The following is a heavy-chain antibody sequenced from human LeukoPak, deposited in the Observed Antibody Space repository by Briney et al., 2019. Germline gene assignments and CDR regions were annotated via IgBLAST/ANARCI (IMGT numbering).Heavy chain of an antibody. CDR1: GGSISSHY. J-gene: IGHJ5*02. CDR3: ARVGYYYDSSGYYHHWFDP. V-gene: IGHV4-59*11. Sequence: SDTLSLTCTVSGGSISSHYWSWIRQPPGKGLEWIGYIYYSGSTNYNPSLKSRVTISVDTSKNQFSLKLRSVTAADTAVYYCARVGYYYDSSGYYHHWFDPWGQGTLVTVSS. D-gene: IGHD3-22*01. CDR2: IYYSGST.